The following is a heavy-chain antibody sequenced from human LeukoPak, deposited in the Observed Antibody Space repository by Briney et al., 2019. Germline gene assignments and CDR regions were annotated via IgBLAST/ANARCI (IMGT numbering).Heavy chain of an antibody. V-gene: IGHV3-48*01. Sequence: GGSLRLSCAASGFTFSSYSMNWVRQAPGKGLEWVSFISISSAIYYADSVKGRFTISRDNAKSSLYLQMNSLRAEDTAVYYCARYSSSWSTYYFDYWGQGTLVTVPS. D-gene: IGHD6-13*01. CDR1: GFTFSSYS. CDR3: ARYSSSWSTYYFDY. J-gene: IGHJ4*02. CDR2: ISISSAI.